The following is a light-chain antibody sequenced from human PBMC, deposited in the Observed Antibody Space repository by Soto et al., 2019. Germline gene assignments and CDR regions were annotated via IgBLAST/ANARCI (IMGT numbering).Light chain of an antibody. Sequence: EIVLTQSPGTLSLSPGERATLFCRATRYITNSQLAWYQQKPGQAPRLLIFGAFNRATGIPDRFSGSGSGTDFTLTITRLEPEDFAVYYCQQWASSPRTFGRGTTVEIK. CDR3: QQWASSPRT. V-gene: IGKV3-20*01. CDR1: RYITNSQ. CDR2: GAF. J-gene: IGKJ1*01.